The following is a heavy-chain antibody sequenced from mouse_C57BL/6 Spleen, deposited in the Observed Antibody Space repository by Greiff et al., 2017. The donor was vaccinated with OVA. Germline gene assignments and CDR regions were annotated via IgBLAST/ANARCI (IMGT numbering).Heavy chain of an antibody. CDR3: TRYYYDYDNYAMDY. D-gene: IGHD2-4*01. CDR1: GFNIKDYY. CDR2: IDPEDGDT. J-gene: IGHJ4*01. Sequence: EVQLQQSGAELVRPGASVKLSCTASGFNIKDYYMHWVKQRPEQGLEWIGRIDPEDGDTEYAPKFQGKATMTADTSSNTAYLQLSSLTSEDTAVYYCTRYYYDYDNYAMDYWGQGTSVTVSS. V-gene: IGHV14-1*01.